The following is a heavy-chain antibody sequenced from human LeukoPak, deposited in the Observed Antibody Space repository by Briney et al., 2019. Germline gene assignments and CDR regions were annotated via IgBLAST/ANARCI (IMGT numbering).Heavy chain of an antibody. J-gene: IGHJ5*02. Sequence: PGGSLRLSCAVSGFTFSSYSMNWVRQPPGKGLEWIGEINHSGSTNYNPSLKSRVTISVDTSKNQFSLKLRSVTAADTAVYYCARGPRDKTYYYGSGSSYLTRRRYNWFDPWGQGTLVTVSS. CDR2: INHSGST. D-gene: IGHD3-10*01. CDR1: GFTFSSYS. V-gene: IGHV4-34*01. CDR3: ARGPRDKTYYYGSGSSYLTRRRYNWFDP.